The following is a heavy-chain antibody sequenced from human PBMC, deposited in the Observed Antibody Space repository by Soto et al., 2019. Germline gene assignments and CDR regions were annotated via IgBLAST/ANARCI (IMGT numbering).Heavy chain of an antibody. CDR1: GFTFSMYW. D-gene: IGHD1-1*01. CDR2: INDDGIST. V-gene: IGHV3-74*01. CDR3: TRGPRSTSTGTGAF. Sequence: GRSLRLSCAASGFTFSMYWMHWVRQVPGKGPEWVSRINDDGISTNYADSVKGRFTISRDNAKNTLYLQMNALRVEDTAVYYCTRGPRSTSTGTGAFWGQGTLVTVSS. J-gene: IGHJ4*02.